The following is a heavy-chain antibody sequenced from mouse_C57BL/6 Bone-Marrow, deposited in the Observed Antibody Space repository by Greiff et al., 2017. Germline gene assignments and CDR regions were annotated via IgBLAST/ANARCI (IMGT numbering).Heavy chain of an antibody. V-gene: IGHV1-55*01. D-gene: IGHD2-5*01. CDR2: LYPGSGST. Sequence: VKLPQPGAELVKPGASVKMSCKASGYTFTSYWITWVKQRPGQGLEWIGDLYPGSGSTNYNEKFKSKATLTVDTSSSTAYMQLSSLTSEDSAVYYCARPYYSNYWYFDVWGTGTTVTVSS. CDR1: GYTFTSYW. J-gene: IGHJ1*03. CDR3: ARPYYSNYWYFDV.